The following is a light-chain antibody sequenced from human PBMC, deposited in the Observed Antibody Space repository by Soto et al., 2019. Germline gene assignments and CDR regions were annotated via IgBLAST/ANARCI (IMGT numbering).Light chain of an antibody. J-gene: IGLJ2*01. Sequence: QPVLTQSPSASASLGASVKLTCTRSSGHSSYAIAWHQQQPEKGPRYLMKLNSDGSHSKGDGIPDRFSGSSSGAERYLTISSLQSEDEADYYCQTWGTGMGVFGGGTKLTVL. CDR3: QTWGTGMGV. V-gene: IGLV4-69*01. CDR1: SGHSSYA. CDR2: LNSDGSH.